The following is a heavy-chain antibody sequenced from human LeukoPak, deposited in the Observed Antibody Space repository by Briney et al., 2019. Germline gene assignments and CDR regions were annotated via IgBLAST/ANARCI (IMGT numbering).Heavy chain of an antibody. J-gene: IGHJ4*02. D-gene: IGHD2-15*01. CDR2: ISAYNGDT. Sequence: ASVKVSCKASGYTFTGYGISWVRQAPGQGLEWMGWISAYNGDTNHAQKLQGRVTMTTDTSTSTAYMELRSLRSDDTAVYYCARDDYCSGGSCPLPFDYWGQGTLVTVSS. CDR1: GYTFTGYG. CDR3: ARDDYCSGGSCPLPFDY. V-gene: IGHV1-18*01.